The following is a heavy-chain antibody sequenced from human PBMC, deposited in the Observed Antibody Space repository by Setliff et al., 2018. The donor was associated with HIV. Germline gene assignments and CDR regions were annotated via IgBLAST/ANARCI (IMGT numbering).Heavy chain of an antibody. V-gene: IGHV4-4*07. CDR2: IYVSGHT. D-gene: IGHD3-16*01. CDR1: GASISSYY. CDR3: AKGLRDYTIDFYLVGFDS. Sequence: SETLSLTCTVSGASISSYYWSWIRQPAGKGLEWIGRIYVSGHTDYNPSLKSRVTMSLDTAKNQLSLKLSSVTAADTAVYYCAKGLRDYTIDFYLVGFDSWGQGTPVTVSS. J-gene: IGHJ4*02.